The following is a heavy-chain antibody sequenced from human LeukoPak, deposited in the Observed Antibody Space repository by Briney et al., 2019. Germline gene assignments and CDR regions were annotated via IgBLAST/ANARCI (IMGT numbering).Heavy chain of an antibody. CDR2: ISGDAITP. V-gene: IGHV3-23*01. CDR1: GFTFRTYI. CDR3: AKDASPYSNYAVRWFDS. D-gene: IGHD4/OR15-4a*01. J-gene: IGHJ5*01. Sequence: GGSLRLSCTASGFTFRTYITAWVRQGPPKGLEWTSAISGDAITPYYAAPVKDRFTNPRDNFRNTLSLQMGSLRTDVSAVYYCAKDASPYSNYAVRWFDSWGQGTLVSVS.